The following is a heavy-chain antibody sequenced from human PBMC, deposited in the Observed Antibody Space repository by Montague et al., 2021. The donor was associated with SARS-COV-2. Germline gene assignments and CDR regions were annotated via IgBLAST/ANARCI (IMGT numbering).Heavy chain of an antibody. CDR3: ARGGYQLRFGLDV. CDR2: IHHTGST. V-gene: IGHV4-34*01. D-gene: IGHD3-16*01. CDR1: GGSFSGYY. Sequence: SETLSLTCAVYGGSFSGYYWSWIRQPPGKGLEWIGQIHHTGSTIYKPSLKSRVTISEDTSKNQFSLKMTSVTAADTAVYYCARGGYQLRFGLDVWGQGTTVTVTS. J-gene: IGHJ6*02.